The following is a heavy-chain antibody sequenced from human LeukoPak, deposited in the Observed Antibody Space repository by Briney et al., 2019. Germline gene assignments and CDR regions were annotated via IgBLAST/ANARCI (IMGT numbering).Heavy chain of an antibody. CDR2: TYHSGST. Sequence: SETPSLTCTVSGYFISSGYYWGWIRQPPGKGLDWIGSTYHSGSTYYNPSLKSRVTISVDTSKNQFSLKLSSVTAADTAVYYCARDSFVVVVAASPSDAFDIWGQGTMVTVSS. CDR1: GYFISSGYY. J-gene: IGHJ3*02. CDR3: ARDSFVVVVAASPSDAFDI. D-gene: IGHD2-15*01. V-gene: IGHV4-38-2*02.